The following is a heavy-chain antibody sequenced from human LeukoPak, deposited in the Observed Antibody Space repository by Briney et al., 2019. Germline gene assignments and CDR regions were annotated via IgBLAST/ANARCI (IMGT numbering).Heavy chain of an antibody. D-gene: IGHD6-13*01. Sequence: PGRSLRLSCAASGFTFDDYAMHWVRQAPGKGLEWVSGISWNSGSIGYADSVKGRFTISRDNAKNSLYLQMNSLRAEDTALYYCAKDITGQQLAYFDYWGQGTLVTVSS. CDR2: ISWNSGSI. CDR3: AKDITGQQLAYFDY. CDR1: GFTFDDYA. V-gene: IGHV3-9*01. J-gene: IGHJ4*02.